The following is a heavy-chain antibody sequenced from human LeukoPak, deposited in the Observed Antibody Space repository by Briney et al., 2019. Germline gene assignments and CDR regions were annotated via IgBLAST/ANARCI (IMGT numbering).Heavy chain of an antibody. Sequence: SVKVSCKASGGTVSDYSISWVRQAPGQGLEWMGRIIPLLGTTHCAQNFQGRFTMTADKSTTSVYMELSSLRSEDTAVYYCARGDCSGGSCYWGNWFDPWGQGTLVTVSS. V-gene: IGHV1-69*08. CDR3: ARGDCSGGSCYWGNWFDP. D-gene: IGHD2-15*01. CDR1: GGTVSDYS. J-gene: IGHJ5*02. CDR2: IIPLLGTT.